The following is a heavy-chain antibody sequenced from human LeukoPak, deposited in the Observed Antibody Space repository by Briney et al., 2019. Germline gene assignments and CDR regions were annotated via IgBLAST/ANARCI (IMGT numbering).Heavy chain of an antibody. J-gene: IGHJ6*03. V-gene: IGHV3-21*01. D-gene: IGHD5-12*01. CDR2: ISSSSSYI. Sequence: PGGSLRLSCAASGFTFSSYSMNWVRQAPGKGLEWVSSISSSSSYIYYADSVRGRFTISRDNAKNSLYLQMNSLRAEDTAVYYCARDGYSGYDINYYYYMDLWGKGTTVTVSS. CDR3: ARDGYSGYDINYYYYMDL. CDR1: GFTFSSYS.